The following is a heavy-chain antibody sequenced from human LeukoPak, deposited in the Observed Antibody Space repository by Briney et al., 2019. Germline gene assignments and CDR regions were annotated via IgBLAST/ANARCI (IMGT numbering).Heavy chain of an antibody. CDR2: IKEDGSIQ. D-gene: IGHD6-19*01. J-gene: IGHJ4*02. CDR3: ARDVWTGVAVSDY. V-gene: IGHV3-7*01. CDR1: GFTFSSYW. Sequence: GGSLRLSCVASGFTFSSYWMTWVRQAPGQGLEWMANIKEDGSIQYYLDSVRGRFTISRDNAKTSVYLQLNSLRADDTAVYYCARDVWTGVAVSDYWGQGTLVTVSS.